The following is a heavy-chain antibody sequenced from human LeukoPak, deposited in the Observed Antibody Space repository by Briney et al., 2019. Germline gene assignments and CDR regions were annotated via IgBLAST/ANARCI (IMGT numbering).Heavy chain of an antibody. CDR1: GGSISSYY. V-gene: IGHV4-59*01. CDR2: IYYSGST. D-gene: IGHD2-15*01. J-gene: IGHJ4*02. CDR3: ARAYCSGGSCAFDY. Sequence: SETLSLTCTVSGGSISSYYWSWIRQPPGKGLEWIGYIYYSGSTNYNPSLKSRVTISVDTSKNQFSLKLSSVTAADTAVYYCARAYCSGGSCAFDYWGQGILVTVSS.